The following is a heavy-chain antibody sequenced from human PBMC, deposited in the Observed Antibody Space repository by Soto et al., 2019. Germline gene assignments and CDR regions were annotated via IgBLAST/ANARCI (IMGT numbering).Heavy chain of an antibody. CDR2: IYSGGST. V-gene: IGHV3-66*01. CDR1: GFTVSSNY. D-gene: IGHD3-10*01. Sequence: GGSLRLSCAASGFTVSSNYMSWVRQAPGKGLEWVSVIYSGGSTYYADSVKGRFTISRDNSKNTLYLQMNSLRAEDTAVYYCARGGRLPRTYYYGSGSYGFYYYYYSMDVWGKGTTVTVSS. J-gene: IGHJ6*03. CDR3: ARGGRLPRTYYYGSGSYGFYYYYYSMDV.